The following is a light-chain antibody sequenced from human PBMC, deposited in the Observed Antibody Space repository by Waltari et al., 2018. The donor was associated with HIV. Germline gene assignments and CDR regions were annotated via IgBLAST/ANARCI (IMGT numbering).Light chain of an antibody. CDR1: SGSIGRDY. Sequence: NFMLTQPHSVSESPGKTVTISCTRSSGSIGRDYVHWYQHRPGSAPSLVIYEDNQRPSGVPGRFSCASDTSSNSASLTIAGLEPEDEAYYYCQSCYNTYRVFGGGTKLTVL. J-gene: IGLJ3*02. CDR2: EDN. CDR3: QSCYNTYRV. V-gene: IGLV6-57*03.